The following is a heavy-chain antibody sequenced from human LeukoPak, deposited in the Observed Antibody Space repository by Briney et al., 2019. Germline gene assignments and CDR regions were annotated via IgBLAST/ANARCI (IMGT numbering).Heavy chain of an antibody. CDR2: IYYSGST. CDR3: ASPYYDFWSGYWAIAY. Sequence: PSETLSLTCTVSGGSISSSSYYWGWIRQPPGKGLEWIGSIYYSGSTYYNPSLKSRVTISVDTSKNQFSLKLSSVIAADTAVYYCASPYYDFWSGYWAIAYWGQGTLVTVSS. D-gene: IGHD3-3*01. CDR1: GGSISSSSYY. V-gene: IGHV4-39*01. J-gene: IGHJ4*02.